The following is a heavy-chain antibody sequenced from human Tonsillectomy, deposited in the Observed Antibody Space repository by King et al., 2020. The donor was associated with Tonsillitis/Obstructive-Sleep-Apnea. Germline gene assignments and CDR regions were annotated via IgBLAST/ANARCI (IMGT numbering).Heavy chain of an antibody. CDR1: GFTFTTYA. V-gene: IGHV3-23*04. Sequence: VQLVESGGGSVQPGGSLRLSCAASGFTFTTYAMTWVRQAPGKGLEWVSSISDNGAGTHYADSVKGRFTISRDNSKNTLYLQMNSLRVDDTAVYYCAGGPAGADYYYMEVWGKGTTVTVSS. CDR3: AGGPAGADYYYMEV. D-gene: IGHD6-19*01. CDR2: ISDNGAGT. J-gene: IGHJ6*03.